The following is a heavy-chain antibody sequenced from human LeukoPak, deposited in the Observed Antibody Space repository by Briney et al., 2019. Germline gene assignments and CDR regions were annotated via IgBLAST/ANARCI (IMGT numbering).Heavy chain of an antibody. CDR1: GFTFSDYA. Sequence: GGSLRLSCAASGFTFSDYAMHWVRQTPGKGLEWVAIISNDGLKKYYADSKKGRFTISRDNTKKTLYLQLNGLRPEDTAVYYCARDGGDKTAYYGDQFDCWGQGTLVTVSS. J-gene: IGHJ4*02. CDR2: ISNDGLKK. V-gene: IGHV3-30*01. CDR3: ARDGGDKTAYYGDQFDC. D-gene: IGHD3-9*01.